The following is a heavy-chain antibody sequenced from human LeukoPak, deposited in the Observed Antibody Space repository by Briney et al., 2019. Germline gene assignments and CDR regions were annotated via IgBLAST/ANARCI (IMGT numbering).Heavy chain of an antibody. CDR3: ARGGYYDSSGYYRFDY. CDR1: GYSISSGYY. CDR2: IYHSGST. V-gene: IGHV4-38-2*02. J-gene: IGHJ4*02. Sequence: SETLSLTCTVSGYSISSGYYWGWIRQPPGKGLEWIGSIYHSGSTYYNPSLKSRVTISVDTSKNQFSLKLSSVTAADTAVYYCARGGYYDSSGYYRFDYWGQGTLVTVSS. D-gene: IGHD3-22*01.